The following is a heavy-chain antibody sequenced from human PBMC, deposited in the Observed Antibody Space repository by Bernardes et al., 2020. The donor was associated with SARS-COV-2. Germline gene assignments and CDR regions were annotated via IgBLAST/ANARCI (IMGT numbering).Heavy chain of an antibody. Sequence: SVKVSCKASGGTFSSYAIGWVRQAPGQGLEWMGGIIPIFGTANYAQKFQGRVTITADESTSTAYMELSSLRSEDTAVYYCARGGGYYDSSGYSPPFDIWGQGTMVTVSS. CDR3: ARGGGYYDSSGYSPPFDI. CDR2: IIPIFGTA. V-gene: IGHV1-69*13. J-gene: IGHJ3*02. D-gene: IGHD3-22*01. CDR1: GGTFSSYA.